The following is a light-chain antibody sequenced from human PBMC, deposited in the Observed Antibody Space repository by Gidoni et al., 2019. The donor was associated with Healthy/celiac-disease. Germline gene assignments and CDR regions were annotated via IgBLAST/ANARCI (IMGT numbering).Light chain of an antibody. J-gene: IGKJ5*01. Sequence: EIVLTQSPGTLSLSPGERATLSCRASQSVSSSYLAWHQQKPGQAPRLLIYGASSGSGTDFTLTISRLEPEDFAVYYCQQYGSSPPITFGQXTRLEIK. CDR3: QQYGSSPPIT. CDR2: GAS. V-gene: IGKV3-20*01. CDR1: QSVSSSY.